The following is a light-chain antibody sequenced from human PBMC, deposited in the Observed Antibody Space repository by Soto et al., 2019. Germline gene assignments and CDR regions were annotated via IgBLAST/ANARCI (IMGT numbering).Light chain of an antibody. CDR1: SSSIGSNT. Sequence: QSVLTQPPSASGTPGQRVTMSCSGSSSSIGSNTVNWYQQLPGTAPKLLIYNNDQRPSGVPDRFSGSKSGTSASLAISGLQSEDEADYYCAAWDDSLNGVVFGGGTKLTVL. CDR2: NND. J-gene: IGLJ2*01. V-gene: IGLV1-44*01. CDR3: AAWDDSLNGVV.